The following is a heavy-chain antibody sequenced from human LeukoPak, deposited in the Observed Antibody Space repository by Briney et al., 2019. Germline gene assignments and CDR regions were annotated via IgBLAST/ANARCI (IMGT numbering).Heavy chain of an antibody. D-gene: IGHD3-22*01. J-gene: IGHJ4*02. CDR2: ISYDGSNK. Sequence: GGSLRLFCAASGFTFSSYGMHWVRQAPGKGLEWVAVISYDGSNKYYADSVKGRFTISRDNSKNTLYLQMNSLRAEDTAVYYCASIHYYDSSGNYYFDYWGQGTLVTVSS. CDR3: ASIHYYDSSGNYYFDY. V-gene: IGHV3-30*03. CDR1: GFTFSSYG.